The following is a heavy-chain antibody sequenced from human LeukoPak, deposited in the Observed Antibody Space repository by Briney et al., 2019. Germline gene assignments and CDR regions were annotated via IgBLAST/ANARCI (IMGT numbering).Heavy chain of an antibody. Sequence: GGSLRLSCAASGFTFSSYGMSWVRQAPGKGLEWVSTIIGSGGMTYYADSVKGRFTISRDNSKNTLYLQMNSLRAEDTAVYYCAKSGYNRFDYWGQGTLVTVSS. CDR1: GFTFSSYG. J-gene: IGHJ4*02. CDR2: IIGSGGMT. V-gene: IGHV3-23*01. CDR3: AKSGYNRFDY. D-gene: IGHD5-24*01.